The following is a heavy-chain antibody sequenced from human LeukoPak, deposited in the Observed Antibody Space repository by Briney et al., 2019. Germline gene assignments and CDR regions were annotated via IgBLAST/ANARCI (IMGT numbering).Heavy chain of an antibody. CDR3: AKDRAFAQFLWGNDY. Sequence: GGSLRLSCAASGFIFSTYGMHWVRQAPGKGLEWVAFIRNDGSDKYYAVSVKGRFTISRDNSKNTLYLQMNSLRAEDTALYYCAKDRAFAQFLWGNDYWGQGTLVTVSS. CDR1: GFIFSTYG. V-gene: IGHV3-30*02. CDR2: IRNDGSDK. D-gene: IGHD2-21*01. J-gene: IGHJ4*02.